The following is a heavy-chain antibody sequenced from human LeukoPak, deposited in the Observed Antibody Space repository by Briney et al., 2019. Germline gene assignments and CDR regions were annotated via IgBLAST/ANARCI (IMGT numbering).Heavy chain of an antibody. D-gene: IGHD1-26*01. V-gene: IGHV3-21*01. CDR3: ARGHSGSYQRTDAFDI. CDR1: GFTFSSYN. CDR2: TSSGSDYI. J-gene: IGHJ3*02. Sequence: GGSLRLSCAASGFTFSSYNMNWVRQAPGKGLEWDSSTSSGSDYIYYADSMKGRFSTSRDNAKNSLYLQMNSLRVEDTAVYYCARGHSGSYQRTDAFDIWGQGTMVTVSS.